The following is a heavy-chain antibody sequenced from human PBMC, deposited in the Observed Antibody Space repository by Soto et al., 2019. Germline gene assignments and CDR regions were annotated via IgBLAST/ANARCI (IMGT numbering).Heavy chain of an antibody. J-gene: IGHJ5*02. CDR1: GFSLSTTGVG. V-gene: IGHV2-5*02. CDR3: AHRHGALYYYGSRSYCRDNWVDP. D-gene: IGHD3-10*01. Sequence: QITLKESGPTLVNPTQTLTLTCTFSGFSLSTTGVGVVWIRQPPGKALEWLALIYWDDDKRSSPSLKSRLTITKDTSQNQVVLTMPNMEPVDTATYYCAHRHGALYYYGSRSYCRDNWVDPWGQVTLVTVSS. CDR2: IYWDDDK.